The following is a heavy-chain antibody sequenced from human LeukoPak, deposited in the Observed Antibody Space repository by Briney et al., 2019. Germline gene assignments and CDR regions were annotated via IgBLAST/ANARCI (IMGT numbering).Heavy chain of an antibody. J-gene: IGHJ4*02. CDR2: IRYDGSNK. D-gene: IGHD2-15*01. Sequence: PGASLRLSCPASAFTFSSYGMHCGCQAPGKGLEWLAFIRYDGSNKYYADSVKGRFTSSRDNSKNTLYLQMNSMRAEDTAVYYCAKGDRYCSGGSCLLLSGSFDYWGQGTLVTVSS. CDR3: AKGDRYCSGGSCLLLSGSFDY. V-gene: IGHV3-30*02. CDR1: AFTFSSYG.